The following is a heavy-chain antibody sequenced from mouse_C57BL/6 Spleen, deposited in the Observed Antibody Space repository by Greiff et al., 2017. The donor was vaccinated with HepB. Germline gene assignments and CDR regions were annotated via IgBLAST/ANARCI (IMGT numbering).Heavy chain of an antibody. CDR3: ARRRGYGRLYYFDY. Sequence: VQLQQPGTELVKPGASVKLSCKASGYTFTSYWIHWVKQRPGQGLEWIGNINPSNGGTNYNEKFKSKATLTVDKSYSTAYMQLSRLTSEDSAVYAGARRRGYGRLYYFDYWGQGTTLTVSS. V-gene: IGHV1-53*01. CDR2: INPSNGGT. CDR1: GYTFTSYW. D-gene: IGHD1-1*01. J-gene: IGHJ2*01.